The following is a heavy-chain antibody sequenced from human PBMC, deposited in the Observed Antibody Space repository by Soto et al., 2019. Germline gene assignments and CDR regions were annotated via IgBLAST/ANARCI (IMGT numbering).Heavy chain of an antibody. D-gene: IGHD6-19*01. Sequence: ASVKVSCKASGYTFTSYDINWVRQATGQGLEWMGWMNPNSGNTGYAQKFQGRVTMTRNTSISTAYMELSSLRSEDTAVYYCGGEIAVLGTTPASWGQETLVTSPQ. CDR3: GGEIAVLGTTPAS. J-gene: IGHJ5*02. CDR2: MNPNSGNT. V-gene: IGHV1-8*01. CDR1: GYTFTSYD.